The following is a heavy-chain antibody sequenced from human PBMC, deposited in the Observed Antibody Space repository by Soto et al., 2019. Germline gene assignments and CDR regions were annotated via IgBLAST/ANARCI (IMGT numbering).Heavy chain of an antibody. V-gene: IGHV3-23*01. Sequence: GGSLRLSCAASGFTFSSYAMRWVRQAPGKGLEWVSAISGSGGSTYYADSVKGRFTISRDNAKNTLYLQMNSPRAEDTAVYYRANSESSYKHFHYRGQRRLVTVS. CDR1: GFTFSSYA. CDR2: ISGSGGST. CDR3: ANSESSYKHFHY. J-gene: IGHJ4*02. D-gene: IGHD3-22*01.